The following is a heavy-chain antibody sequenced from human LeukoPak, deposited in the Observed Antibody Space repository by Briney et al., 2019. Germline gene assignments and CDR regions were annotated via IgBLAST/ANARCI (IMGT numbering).Heavy chain of an antibody. CDR3: ARDGNYYGSGSYYYYYYYMDV. V-gene: IGHV3-48*03. Sequence: GGSLRLSCAASGFTFSSYEMNWVRQAPGKGLEWVSYISSSGSTIYYADSVKGRFTISRDNAKNSLYLQMDSLRAEDTAVYYCARDGNYYGSGSYYYYYYYMDVWGKGTTVTISS. D-gene: IGHD3-10*01. CDR1: GFTFSSYE. CDR2: ISSSGSTI. J-gene: IGHJ6*03.